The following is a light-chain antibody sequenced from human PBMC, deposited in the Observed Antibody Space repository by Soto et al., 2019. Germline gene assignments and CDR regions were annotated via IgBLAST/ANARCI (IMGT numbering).Light chain of an antibody. J-gene: IGKJ4*01. CDR3: QQYNDWPLT. Sequence: EIVMTQSPATLSVSPGEGATLSCRASQSISSNLAWYQQKPGQAPKLLIYGASTRVTGFPARFSGSGSGTEFTLTISSLQSEDFAVYYCQQYNDWPLTFGGGTKVEIK. V-gene: IGKV3-15*01. CDR1: QSISSN. CDR2: GAS.